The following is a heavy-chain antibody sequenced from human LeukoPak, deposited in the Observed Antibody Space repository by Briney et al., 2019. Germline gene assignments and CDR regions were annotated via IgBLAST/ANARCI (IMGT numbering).Heavy chain of an antibody. CDR1: GFTFSSYG. V-gene: IGHV3-30*02. CDR2: IRYDGSNK. J-gene: IGHJ3*02. CDR3: ARGGSYLSAFDI. Sequence: SGGSLRLSCAASGFTFSSYGMHWVRQVPGKGLEWVAFIRYDGSNKYYADSVKGRFTISRDNSKNTLYLQMNSLRPEDTAVYYCARGGSYLSAFDIWGQGTMVTVSS. D-gene: IGHD1-26*01.